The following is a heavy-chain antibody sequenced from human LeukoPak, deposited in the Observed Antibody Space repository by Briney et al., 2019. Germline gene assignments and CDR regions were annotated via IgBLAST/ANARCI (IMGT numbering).Heavy chain of an antibody. CDR3: ARNQQLINWFDP. D-gene: IGHD6-13*01. Sequence: PPETLSLTCTVSGGSISSSSYYWGWIRQPPGKALEWIGSIYYSGNTYYNPSLKSRVTISVDTSKNQFSLRLRIVTAADTAVYYCARNQQLINWFDPWGQGTLVTVSS. V-gene: IGHV4-39*01. CDR1: GGSISSSSYY. J-gene: IGHJ5*02. CDR2: IYYSGNT.